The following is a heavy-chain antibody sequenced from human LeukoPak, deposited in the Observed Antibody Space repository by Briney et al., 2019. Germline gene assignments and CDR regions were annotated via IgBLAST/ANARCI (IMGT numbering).Heavy chain of an antibody. CDR2: INPNSGGT. Sequence: GASVKVSCKASGYTFTSYYMHWVRQAPGQGLEWMGWINPNSGGTKYAQKLQGRVTMTTDTSTSTAYMELRSLRSDDTAVYYCARVEFWDYDILTGYYKSPATVYWGQGTLVTVSS. CDR1: GYTFTSYY. J-gene: IGHJ4*02. CDR3: ARVEFWDYDILTGYYKSPATVY. V-gene: IGHV1-2*02. D-gene: IGHD3-9*01.